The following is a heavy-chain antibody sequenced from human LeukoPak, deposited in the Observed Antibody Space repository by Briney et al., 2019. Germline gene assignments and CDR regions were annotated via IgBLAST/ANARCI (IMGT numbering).Heavy chain of an antibody. J-gene: IGHJ4*02. CDR2: INRDGSST. CDR3: ARVRGLYWNDPELTFDY. D-gene: IGHD1-1*01. Sequence: GGSLRLSCAASGIIFSNYWMHWVRQAPGKGLVWVSRINRDGSSTSYADSVKGRFTISRDNAKNSLYLQMNSLRAEDTAVYYCARVRGLYWNDPELTFDYWGQGTLVTVSS. V-gene: IGHV3-74*01. CDR1: GIIFSNYW.